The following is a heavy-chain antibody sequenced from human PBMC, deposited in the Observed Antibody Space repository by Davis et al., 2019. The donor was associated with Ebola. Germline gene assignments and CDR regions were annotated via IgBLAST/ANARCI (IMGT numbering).Heavy chain of an antibody. D-gene: IGHD6-19*01. V-gene: IGHV3-21*01. J-gene: IGHJ4*02. CDR1: GFTFSSFT. CDR3: AREGYSSGSYYFDY. CDR2: ISGRSGYI. Sequence: GESLKISCAASGFTFSSFTMNWVRQASGKGLEWVSSISGRSGYIYSADSVRGRFTISRDNAKDSLYLQMNSLRAEDTAVYYCAREGYSSGSYYFDYWGQGTLVTVSS.